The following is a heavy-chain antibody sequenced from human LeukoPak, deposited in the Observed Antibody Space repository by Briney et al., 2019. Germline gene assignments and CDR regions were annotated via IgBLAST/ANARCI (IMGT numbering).Heavy chain of an antibody. Sequence: PSQTLSLTCSVSGGSISGSDYYWSWIRQPPGKGLEWIGYMYYTGLSYYNPSLKSRVTISVDTSKNQFSLNLNSVTAADTAVYYCARLFHPALSGNYPFDYWGQGTLVTVSS. D-gene: IGHD1-26*01. J-gene: IGHJ4*02. CDR1: GGSISGSDYY. V-gene: IGHV4-30-4*01. CDR2: MYYTGLS. CDR3: ARLFHPALSGNYPFDY.